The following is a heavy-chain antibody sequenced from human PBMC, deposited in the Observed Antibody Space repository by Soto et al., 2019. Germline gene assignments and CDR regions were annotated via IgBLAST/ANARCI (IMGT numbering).Heavy chain of an antibody. J-gene: IGHJ4*02. CDR2: IYYSGST. CDR1: GGSLSSYSW. Sequence: PSETLSLTCAVSGGSLSSYSWWSWVRQPPGKTLEWLGEIYYSGSTKYNPSLNSRVTISADQSKNDFSLRLSSVTAADTAVYYCVHHGGVPYYHDFWGQGMLVTVSS. D-gene: IGHD2-8*01. CDR3: VHHGGVPYYHDF. V-gene: IGHV4-4*02.